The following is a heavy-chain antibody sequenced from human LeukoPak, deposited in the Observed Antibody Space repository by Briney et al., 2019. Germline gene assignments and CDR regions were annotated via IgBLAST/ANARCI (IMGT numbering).Heavy chain of an antibody. J-gene: IGHJ4*02. V-gene: IGHV1-69*04. Sequence: ASVKVSCKASGGTSNSHAISWVRQAPGQGLEWMGRIIPNLGTTNRAQNFQDRVTLTADKSTNTAYMELTSLTSDDTAVYYCATTNDGGGYQWGDFFNFWGQGTLVTVSS. CDR3: ATTNDGGGYQWGDFFNF. CDR2: IIPNLGTT. CDR1: GGTSNSHA. D-gene: IGHD3-22*01.